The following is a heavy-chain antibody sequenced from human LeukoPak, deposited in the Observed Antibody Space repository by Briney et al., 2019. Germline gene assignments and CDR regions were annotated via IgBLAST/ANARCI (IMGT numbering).Heavy chain of an antibody. V-gene: IGHV3-74*01. Sequence: GGSLRLSCAASGFTFGSSAMSWVRQAPGKGLVWVSRINSDGSSTSYADSVKGRFTISRDNAKNTLYLQMNSLRAEDTAVYYCARLYYDFWSGYSPFGYGMDVWGQGTTVTVSS. CDR1: GFTFGSSA. CDR2: INSDGSST. CDR3: ARLYYDFWSGYSPFGYGMDV. J-gene: IGHJ6*02. D-gene: IGHD3-3*01.